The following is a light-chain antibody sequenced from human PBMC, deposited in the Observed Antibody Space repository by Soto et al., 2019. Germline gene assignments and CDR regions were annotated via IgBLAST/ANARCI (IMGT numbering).Light chain of an antibody. J-gene: IGLJ2*01. CDR3: AAWDDSLNGVV. Sequence: QSVLGQTPSVSGTPGQGVTISCSGGTSNIGTYTVNWYQQLTGTAPKVLIYGDNQRPSGVADRFSGSKSGTSASLAISGLQSEDEADYYCAAWDDSLNGVVFGGGTQLTVL. V-gene: IGLV1-44*01. CDR1: TSNIGTYT. CDR2: GDN.